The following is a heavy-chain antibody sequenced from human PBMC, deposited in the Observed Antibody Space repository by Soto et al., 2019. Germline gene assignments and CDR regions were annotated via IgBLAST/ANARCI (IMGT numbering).Heavy chain of an antibody. V-gene: IGHV4-59*01. CDR2: IYYSGST. J-gene: IGHJ6*02. CDR1: GGSISSYY. D-gene: IGHD6-19*01. CDR3: AGAFGGWYGDYYGMDV. Sequence: SETLSLTCTVSGGSISSYYWSWIRQPPGKGLEWVGYIYYSGSTNYNPSLKSRVTISVDTSKNQFSLKLSSVTAADTAVYYCAGAFGGWYGDYYGMDVWGQGTTVTISS.